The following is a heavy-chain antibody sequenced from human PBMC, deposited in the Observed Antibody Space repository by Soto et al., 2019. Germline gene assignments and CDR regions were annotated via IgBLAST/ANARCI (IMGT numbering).Heavy chain of an antibody. D-gene: IGHD6-25*01. CDR3: AYRVGSRGSFDF. CDR2: IYWKDYK. J-gene: IGHJ4*02. CDR1: GFSLRTSGVS. Sequence: QITLKESGPTLVKATQTLTLTCSFSGFSLRTSGVSVGCIRQPPGKALEWLAFIYWKDYKRYSPSLQSRLTITKDNSKKEVVLTMANMDPLDTRTYCCAYRVGSRGSFDFWGQGTLVTVSS. V-gene: IGHV2-5*01.